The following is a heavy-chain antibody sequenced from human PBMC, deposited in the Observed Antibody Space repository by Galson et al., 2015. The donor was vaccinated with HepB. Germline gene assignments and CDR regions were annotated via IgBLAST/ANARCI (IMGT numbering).Heavy chain of an antibody. V-gene: IGHV1-69*04. CDR2: IIPTVNVT. J-gene: IGHJ4*02. CDR1: GDTFRNHG. CDR3: ASEMREEAMDLRVLHGPFDY. Sequence: SVTVSCKASGDTFRNHGISWVRQAPGQGLEWMGRIIPTVNVTDYAQKIQGRVTITADRSTNTAYMELISLRSEDTAIYYCASEMREEAMDLRVLHGPFDYWGQGTQVTVSS. D-gene: IGHD5-18*01.